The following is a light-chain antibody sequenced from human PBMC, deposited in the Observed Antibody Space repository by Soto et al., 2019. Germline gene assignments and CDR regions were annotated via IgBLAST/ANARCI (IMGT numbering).Light chain of an antibody. J-gene: IGKJ1*01. CDR3: QQYYSYPRT. V-gene: IGKV1-8*01. CDR1: QDITSY. CDR2: AAS. Sequence: AIRMTQSPASLSASTGDRVTLTCRASQDITSYLAWYQQKPVKAPKLLIYAASTLQSGVPSRFSGSGSGTDFTLTISCLQSEDFATYYCQQYYSYPRTFGQGTKVDIK.